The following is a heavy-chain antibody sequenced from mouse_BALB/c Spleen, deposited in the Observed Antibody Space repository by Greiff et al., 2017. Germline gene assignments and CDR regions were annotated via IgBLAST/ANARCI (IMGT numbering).Heavy chain of an antibody. Sequence: EVKVVESGGGLVQPGGSRKLSCAASGFTFSSFGMHWVRQAPEKGLEWVAYISSGSSTIYYADTVKGRFTISRDNPKNTLFLQMTSLRSEDTAMYYCARRGISTTGYYAMDYWGQGTSVTVSS. V-gene: IGHV5-17*02. CDR2: ISSGSSTI. J-gene: IGHJ4*01. D-gene: IGHD2-12*01. CDR1: GFTFSSFG. CDR3: ARRGISTTGYYAMDY.